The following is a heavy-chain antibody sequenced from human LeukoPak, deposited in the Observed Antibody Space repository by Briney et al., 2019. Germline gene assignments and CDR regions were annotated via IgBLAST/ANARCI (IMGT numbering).Heavy chain of an antibody. V-gene: IGHV3-21*01. CDR3: AREIFACSSTSCYLDY. CDR1: EFTFSSYS. CDR2: ISSSSSYI. J-gene: IGHJ4*02. D-gene: IGHD2-2*01. Sequence: PGGSLRLSCAASEFTFSSYSMNWVRQAPGKGLEWVSSISSSSSYIYYADSVKGRFTISRDNAKNSLYLQMNSLRAEDTAVYYCAREIFACSSTSCYLDYWGQGTLVTVSS.